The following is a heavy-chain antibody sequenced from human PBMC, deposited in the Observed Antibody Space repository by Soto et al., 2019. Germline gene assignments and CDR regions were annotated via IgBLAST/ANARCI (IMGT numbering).Heavy chain of an antibody. D-gene: IGHD2-2*03. CDR1: GFTLSSYA. CDR3: ARAVGSTIY. CDR2: SGSGGRT. V-gene: IGHV3-23*01. Sequence: GGSLRLSCTASGFTLSSYAMAWVRQATGKGLEWVSASGSGGRTYYADSAKGRFIVSRDNSRSTVFLQMNSLRVGDTAMYYCARAVGSTIYWGQGTLVTVSS. J-gene: IGHJ4*02.